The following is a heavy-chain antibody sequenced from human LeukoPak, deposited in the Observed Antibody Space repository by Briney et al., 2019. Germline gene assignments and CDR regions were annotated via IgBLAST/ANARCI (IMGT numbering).Heavy chain of an antibody. CDR2: ISGSGGST. Sequence: GGSLRLSCAASGFTFSSYAMSWVRQAPGKGLEWVSAISGSGGSTYYADPVKGRFTISRDNSKNTLYLQMNSLRAEDTAVYYCAIFTSCGGDCYQSRPQYYYYGMDVWGQGTTVTVSS. D-gene: IGHD2-21*02. V-gene: IGHV3-23*01. CDR3: AIFTSCGGDCYQSRPQYYYYGMDV. J-gene: IGHJ6*02. CDR1: GFTFSSYA.